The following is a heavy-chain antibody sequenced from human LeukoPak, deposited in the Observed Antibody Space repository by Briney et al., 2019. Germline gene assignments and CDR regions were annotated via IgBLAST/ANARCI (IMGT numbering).Heavy chain of an antibody. Sequence: PSETLSLTCTVSGGSISSYYWSWIRQPPGKGLEWIGYIYYSGSTNYNPSLKSRVTISVDTSKNQFSLKLSSVTAADTAVYYCARALLRPWFDPWGQGTLVTVSS. CDR1: GGSISSYY. CDR2: IYYSGST. J-gene: IGHJ5*02. D-gene: IGHD4-17*01. CDR3: ARALLRPWFDP. V-gene: IGHV4-59*01.